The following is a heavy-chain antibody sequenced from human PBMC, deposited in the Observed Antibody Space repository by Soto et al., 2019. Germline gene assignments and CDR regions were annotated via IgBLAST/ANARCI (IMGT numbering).Heavy chain of an antibody. J-gene: IGHJ3*02. CDR3: VRADSSSSYAFDN. D-gene: IGHD6-6*01. V-gene: IGHV1-8*01. CDR1: GYPSPRYA. CDR2: MNPNSGNS. Sequence: ASAKVSYKASGYPSPRYAINWVRRAPGQGLEWMGWMNPNSGNSGYAQKLQGRVTMTRNTSISTAYMELSSLRSEDTAVYYGVRADSSSSYAFDNWGQGTMVTVSS.